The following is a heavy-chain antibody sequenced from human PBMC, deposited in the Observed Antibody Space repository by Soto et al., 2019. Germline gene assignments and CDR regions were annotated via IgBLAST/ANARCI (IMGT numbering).Heavy chain of an antibody. Sequence: SETLSLTCTASGGSISSYYWSWIRQPPGKGLEWIGYIYYSGSTNYNPSLKSRVTISVDTSKNQFSLKLSSVTAADTAVYYCAREGLAFSDYFDYWGQGTLVTVSS. V-gene: IGHV4-59*01. CDR2: IYYSGST. D-gene: IGHD3-3*02. CDR1: GGSISSYY. CDR3: AREGLAFSDYFDY. J-gene: IGHJ4*02.